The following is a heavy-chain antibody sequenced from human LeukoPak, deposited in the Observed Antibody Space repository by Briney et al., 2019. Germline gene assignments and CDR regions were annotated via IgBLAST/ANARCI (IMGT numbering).Heavy chain of an antibody. CDR1: GGSISSYY. CDR3: AREAEAKYSNYVDY. CDR2: IYYSGST. J-gene: IGHJ4*02. Sequence: PSETLSLTCTVSGGSISSYYWSWIRQPPGKGLEWIGYIYYSGSTNYNPSLKSRVTISVDTSKNQFSLKLSSVTAADTAVYYCAREAEAKYSNYVDYWGQGTLVTVS. D-gene: IGHD4-11*01. V-gene: IGHV4-59*01.